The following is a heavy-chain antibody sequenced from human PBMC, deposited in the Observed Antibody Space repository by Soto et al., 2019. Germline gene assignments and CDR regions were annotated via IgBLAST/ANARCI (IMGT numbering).Heavy chain of an antibody. CDR1: GFTFSSYE. Sequence: EVQLVESGGGLVQPGGSLRLSCAASGFTFSSYEMNWVRQAPGKGLEWVSYISSSGSTIYYADSVKGRFTISRDNAKNSLYLQMNSLRAEDTAVYYCAREDSTAGVVRGVTTFDYWGQGTLVTVSS. CDR2: ISSSGSTI. J-gene: IGHJ4*02. V-gene: IGHV3-48*03. CDR3: AREDSTAGVVRGVTTFDY. D-gene: IGHD3-10*01.